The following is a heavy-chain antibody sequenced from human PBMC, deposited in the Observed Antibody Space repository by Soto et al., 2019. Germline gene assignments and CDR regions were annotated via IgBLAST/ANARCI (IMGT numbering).Heavy chain of an antibody. CDR2: INAGNGDT. CDR1: GYTFSMHA. J-gene: IGHJ4*01. Sequence: ASVKVSCKTSGYTFSMHAIHWVRQAPGQGLEWMGWINAGNGDTKYSEKFQDRVAITRDAYASAANMEVRSLRSEDTATYYCARDEGGWNSIEGGFVKFILDYWG. D-gene: IGHD1-7*01. V-gene: IGHV1-3*01. CDR3: ARDEGGWNSIEGGFVKFILDY.